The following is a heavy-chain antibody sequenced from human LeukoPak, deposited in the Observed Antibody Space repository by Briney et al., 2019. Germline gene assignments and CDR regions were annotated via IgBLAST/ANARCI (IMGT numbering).Heavy chain of an antibody. D-gene: IGHD3-10*02. CDR1: GYTFTDYY. CDR3: AREGSMFYYFDY. V-gene: IGHV1-2*02. Sequence: ASVKVSCKASGYTFTDYYIHCVRQAPGQGLEWMGWINPNSGGTFYGQTFQGRITMTRDTSISTAYMELSRLTFDDTAVYYCAREGSMFYYFDYWGQGTLVTVSS. CDR2: INPNSGGT. J-gene: IGHJ4*02.